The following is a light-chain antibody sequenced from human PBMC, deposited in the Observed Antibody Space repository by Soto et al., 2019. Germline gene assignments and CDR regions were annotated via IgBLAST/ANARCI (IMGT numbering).Light chain of an antibody. Sequence: DIVMTQSPGTLSVSPGERATLSCRASQSVSSNLAWYQQKPGQAPRLLIYDASTRATGIPARFSGSGSGTDFTLSISSLQSEDVAVYFCQQYNTWPPYTFGQGTKLEI. CDR3: QQYNTWPPYT. CDR1: QSVSSN. V-gene: IGKV3-15*01. J-gene: IGKJ2*01. CDR2: DAS.